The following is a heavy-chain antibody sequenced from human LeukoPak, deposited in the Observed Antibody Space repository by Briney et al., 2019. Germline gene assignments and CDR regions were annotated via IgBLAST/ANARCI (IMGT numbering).Heavy chain of an antibody. D-gene: IGHD6-19*01. CDR3: ATGLRYSSGWYYFDY. Sequence: GGSLRLSCAASGFTFSSYGMHWVRQAPGKGLEWVAVIWYDGSNKYYADSVKGRFTISRDNSKNTLYLQMNSLRAEDTAVYYCATGLRYSSGWYYFDYWGQGTLVTVSS. J-gene: IGHJ4*02. CDR1: GFTFSSYG. V-gene: IGHV3-33*01. CDR2: IWYDGSNK.